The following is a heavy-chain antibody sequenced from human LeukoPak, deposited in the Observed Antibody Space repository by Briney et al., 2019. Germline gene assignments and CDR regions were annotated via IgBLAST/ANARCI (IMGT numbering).Heavy chain of an antibody. D-gene: IGHD3-10*01. J-gene: IGHJ5*02. Sequence: GGSLRLSCAASGFTFSSYSMNWVRQAPGKGLEWVSSITSSSSYIYYADSVKGRFTISRDNAKNSLYLQMISLRAEDTALYYCARMISGGSGSPDWFDPWGQGTLVTVSS. CDR1: GFTFSSYS. CDR3: ARMISGGSGSPDWFDP. CDR2: ITSSSSYI. V-gene: IGHV3-21*04.